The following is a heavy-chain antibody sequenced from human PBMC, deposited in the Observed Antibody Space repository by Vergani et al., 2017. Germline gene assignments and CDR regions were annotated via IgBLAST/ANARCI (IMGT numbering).Heavy chain of an antibody. CDR3: ARVLHMTGPIYYYYGMDV. CDR2: INPNSGGT. V-gene: IGHV1-2*02. J-gene: IGHJ6*02. CDR1: GYTFTGYY. Sequence: QVQLVQSGAEVKKPGASVKVSCKASGYTFTGYYMHWVRQAPGQGLEWMGWINPNSGGTNYAQKFQGRVTMTRDTSISTAYMELSRLRSDDTAVYYCARVLHMTGPIYYYYGMDVWGQGTTVTVSS. D-gene: IGHD3-10*01.